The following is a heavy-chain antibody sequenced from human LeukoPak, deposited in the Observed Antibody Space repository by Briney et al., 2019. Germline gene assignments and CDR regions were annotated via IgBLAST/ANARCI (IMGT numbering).Heavy chain of an antibody. Sequence: GGSLRLSCAVSGFTFSSSWIHWGRQAPQKGLGWVSRINKDGSVTDYAESVKGRFSISRDSAKNTLYLQMNSLRVEDTAIYYCVKVRGRARVGYFDYWGQGTLVTVSS. CDR2: INKDGSVT. J-gene: IGHJ4*02. CDR3: VKVRGRARVGYFDY. CDR1: GFTFSSSW. V-gene: IGHV3-74*01. D-gene: IGHD1-26*01.